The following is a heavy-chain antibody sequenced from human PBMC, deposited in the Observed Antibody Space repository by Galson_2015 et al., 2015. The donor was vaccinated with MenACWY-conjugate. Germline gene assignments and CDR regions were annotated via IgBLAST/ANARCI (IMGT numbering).Heavy chain of an antibody. D-gene: IGHD3-10*01. J-gene: IGHJ4*02. V-gene: IGHV3-66*03. Sequence: SLRLSCAASGFSVSNNYMSWVRQAPGKGLEWVSIIYNSGTTFYADSVKGRFTISRDNSKNTLYLQMNSLRGEDTATYFCARDRPFGAGTSGDFDYWGRGTLVTVSS. CDR2: IYNSGTT. CDR1: GFSVSNNY. CDR3: ARDRPFGAGTSGDFDY.